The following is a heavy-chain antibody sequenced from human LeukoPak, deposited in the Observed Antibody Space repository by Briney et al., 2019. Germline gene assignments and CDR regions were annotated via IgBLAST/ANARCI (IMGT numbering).Heavy chain of an antibody. Sequence: ASVKVSCKTSGYTFNTYYIHWVRQAPGQGLEWMGIINPSGGSTTYAQKFQGRVTMTRDTSTTTVYMELNNLKSEDTAVYYCARDGSPARFDCWGHGTLVTVSS. D-gene: IGHD6-13*01. CDR3: ARDGSPARFDC. CDR2: INPSGGST. CDR1: GYTFNTYY. V-gene: IGHV1-46*02. J-gene: IGHJ4*01.